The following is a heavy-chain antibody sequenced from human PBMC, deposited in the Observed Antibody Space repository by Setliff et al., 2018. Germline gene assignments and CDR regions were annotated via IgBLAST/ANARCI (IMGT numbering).Heavy chain of an antibody. D-gene: IGHD2-15*01. CDR3: ARVVGADGIGIDY. J-gene: IGHJ4*02. CDR2: IYPGDSDT. Sequence: PGESLMISCRGSGYTFSDYWIGWVRQMPGKGLEWMGIIYPGDSDTRYSPSFQGQVTFSADKSISTAYLQWSSLKASGTATYYCARVVGADGIGIDYWGQGTVVTVSS. CDR1: GYTFSDYW. V-gene: IGHV5-51*01.